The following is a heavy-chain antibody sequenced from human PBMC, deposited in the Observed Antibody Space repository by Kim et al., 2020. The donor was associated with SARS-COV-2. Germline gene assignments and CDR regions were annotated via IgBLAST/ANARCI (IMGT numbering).Heavy chain of an antibody. CDR3: ARTEWELHDAFDI. CDR1: GFTFSSYS. CDR2: ISSSSSTI. Sequence: GGSLRLSCAASGFTFSSYSMNWVRQAPGKGLEWVSYISSSSSTIYYADSVKGRFTISRDNAKNSLYLQMNSLRAEDTAVYYCARTEWELHDAFDIWGQGTMVTVSS. D-gene: IGHD1-26*01. V-gene: IGHV3-48*04. J-gene: IGHJ3*02.